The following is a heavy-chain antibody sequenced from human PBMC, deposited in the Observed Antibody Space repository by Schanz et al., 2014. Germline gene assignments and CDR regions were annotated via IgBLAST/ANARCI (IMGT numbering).Heavy chain of an antibody. CDR1: GFPFSDYF. V-gene: IGHV3-11*01. CDR2: IGNGGVTI. J-gene: IGHJ4*02. D-gene: IGHD3-10*01. Sequence: VQLAESGGGLVKPGGSLRLSCTASGFPFSDYFMAWIRQPPGRGLEWVSYIGNGGVTIYYADSVKGRFTISRDNSKNSLYLQMNSLRAEDTAVYYCATIGGSVFDYWAQGTLVTVSS. CDR3: ATIGGSVFDY.